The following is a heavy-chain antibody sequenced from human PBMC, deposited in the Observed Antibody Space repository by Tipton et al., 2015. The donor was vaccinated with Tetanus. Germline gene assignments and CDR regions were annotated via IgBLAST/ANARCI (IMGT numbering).Heavy chain of an antibody. CDR1: GASINAGGYL. Sequence: TLSLTCTVSGASINAGGYLWTWVRQHPGKGLEWIGNIYYTELTSYTPSLNSRVSISVDTSKNQFSLRLTSVTAADTAVYFCTRQEPPRRFFYDSTGSSDWGQGILVTVSS. CDR2: IYYTELT. J-gene: IGHJ4*02. V-gene: IGHV4-31*03. CDR3: TRQEPPRRFFYDSTGSSD. D-gene: IGHD3-22*01.